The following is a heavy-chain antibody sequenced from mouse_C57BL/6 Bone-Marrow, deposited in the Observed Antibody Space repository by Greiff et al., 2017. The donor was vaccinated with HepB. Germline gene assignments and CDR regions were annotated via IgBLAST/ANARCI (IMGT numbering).Heavy chain of an antibody. Sequence: QVQLQQPGAELVKPGASVKLSCKASGYTFTSYWMHWVKQRPGRGLEWIGRFDPNSGGTKYNEKFKSKATLTVDKPSSTAYMQLSSLTSEDSAVYCCARWGWLDYFDYWGQGTTLTVSS. CDR3: ARWGWLDYFDY. D-gene: IGHD2-3*01. CDR2: FDPNSGGT. CDR1: GYTFTSYW. J-gene: IGHJ2*01. V-gene: IGHV1-72*01.